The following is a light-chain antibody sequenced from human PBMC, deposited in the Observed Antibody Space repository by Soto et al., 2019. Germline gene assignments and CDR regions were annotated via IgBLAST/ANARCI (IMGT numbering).Light chain of an antibody. CDR2: GAS. V-gene: IGKV3-15*01. J-gene: IGKJ1*01. Sequence: IVLTQSPGTLSLSQGERGALSCRASQSVSSNYVAWYQQKPGQAPRLLIYGASTRATGIPARFSGSGSGTQFTLTISSLQSEDFAVYYCQHYDNWPPWTFGQGTKVDIK. CDR3: QHYDNWPPWT. CDR1: QSVSSN.